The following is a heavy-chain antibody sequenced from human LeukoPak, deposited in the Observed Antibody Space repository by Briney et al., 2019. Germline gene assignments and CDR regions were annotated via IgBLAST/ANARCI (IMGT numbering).Heavy chain of an antibody. J-gene: IGHJ4*02. CDR3: AKDDAWLQYND. Sequence: GGSLRLSCVASGFTFSRHGMNWVRQAPGKGLEWVSGISPSGDIRYYVDSVKGRFTVSRDNSKNTLYLQINSLRDEDTAVYYCAKDDAWLQYNDWGQGTLVTVSS. D-gene: IGHD5-24*01. CDR1: GFTFSRHG. CDR2: ISPSGDIR. V-gene: IGHV3-23*01.